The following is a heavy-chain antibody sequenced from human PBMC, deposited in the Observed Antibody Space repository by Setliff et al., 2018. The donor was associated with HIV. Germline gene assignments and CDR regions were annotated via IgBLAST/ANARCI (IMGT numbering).Heavy chain of an antibody. D-gene: IGHD2-15*01. Sequence: PSETLSLTCVVSDDSFTNYDWTWIRQSPGKALQWIGSISSTGTTNYSPSLRSRVTISIETSNTRFSLWLRSVTASDTATYYCARLGRAIDDGGSSVRLDFWGQGVLVTSPQ. V-gene: IGHV4-4*08. CDR3: ARLGRAIDDGGSSVRLDF. CDR2: ISSTGTT. CDR1: DDSFTNYD. J-gene: IGHJ4*02.